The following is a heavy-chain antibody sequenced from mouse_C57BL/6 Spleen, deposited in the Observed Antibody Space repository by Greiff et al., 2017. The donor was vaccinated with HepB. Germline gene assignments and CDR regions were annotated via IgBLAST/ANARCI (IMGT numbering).Heavy chain of an antibody. CDR1: GYTFTSHW. J-gene: IGHJ3*01. CDR2: IVPGSGST. CDR3: AREGRRSNYPFAY. V-gene: IGHV1-56*01. D-gene: IGHD2-5*01. Sequence: VKLMESGPELVRPGASVKISCKAPGYTFTSHWMQWVRQRPGQGLEWIGEIVPGSGSTYYNEKLKGKATLTVYTSSSTAYMQLSSLTSEDSAVYFCAREGRRSNYPFAYWGQGTLVTVSA.